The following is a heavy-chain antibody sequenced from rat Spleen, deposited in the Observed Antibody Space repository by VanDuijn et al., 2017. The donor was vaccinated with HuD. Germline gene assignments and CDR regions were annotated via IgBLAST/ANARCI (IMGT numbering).Heavy chain of an antibody. D-gene: IGHD4-3*01. V-gene: IGHV5-58*01. CDR1: GFTFSRYW. CDR3: AVAGYGY. J-gene: IGHJ2*01. Sequence: EVQLAETGGGLVQPGRSLKLSCVASGFTFSRYWMYWVRQAPGKGLEWVSSISNAGGTTYYPDSVKGRFTISRDNAENPVYLQMNSLRSEDTATYYCAVAGYGYWGQGVMVTVSS. CDR2: ISNAGGTT.